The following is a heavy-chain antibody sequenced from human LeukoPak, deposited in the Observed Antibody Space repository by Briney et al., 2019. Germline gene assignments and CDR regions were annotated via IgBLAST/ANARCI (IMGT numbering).Heavy chain of an antibody. CDR3: ASGSHVRVYDSSAYYGHY. CDR1: GYTFTSYY. Sequence: ASVKVSCKASGYTFTSYYMFWVRQAPGQGLEWMGIINPSGGSTSYAQKFQGRATMTRDKSTSTVYMELSSLRSEDTALYYCASGSHVRVYDSSAYYGHYWGQGTLVTVSS. D-gene: IGHD3-22*01. V-gene: IGHV1-46*01. CDR2: INPSGGST. J-gene: IGHJ4*02.